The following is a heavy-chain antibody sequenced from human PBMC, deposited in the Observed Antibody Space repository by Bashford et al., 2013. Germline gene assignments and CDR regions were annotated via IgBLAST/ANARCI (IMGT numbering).Heavy chain of an antibody. CDR3: AREWPSTTYFDY. V-gene: IGHV1-69*13. CDR1: RHFSSYA. J-gene: IGHJ4*02. CDR2: IIPIFGTA. Sequence: SVKVSCKALRHFSSYAISWVRQAPGQGLEWMGGIIPIFGTANYAQKFQGRVTITADESTSTAYMELSSLRSDDTAVYFCAREWPSTTYFDYWGRGTLVTVSS. D-gene: IGHD1-1*01.